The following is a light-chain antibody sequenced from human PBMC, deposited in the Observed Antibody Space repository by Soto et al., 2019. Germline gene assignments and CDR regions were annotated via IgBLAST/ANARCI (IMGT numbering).Light chain of an antibody. J-gene: IGLJ1*01. CDR3: SSYTNINTRACV. Sequence: QSALTQPASVSGSPEQSITISCTGTSGDIGSYNRVSWYQQHPGKAPKLIISEVTDRPSGVSNRFSGSKSGNTASLTISGLQAEDEAEYYCSSYTNINTRACVFGTGTKVTVL. CDR2: EVT. V-gene: IGLV2-14*01. CDR1: SGDIGSYNR.